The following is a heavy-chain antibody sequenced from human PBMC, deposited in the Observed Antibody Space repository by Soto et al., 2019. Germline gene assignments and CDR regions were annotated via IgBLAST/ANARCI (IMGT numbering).Heavy chain of an antibody. CDR1: GFTFSSYG. CDR3: AIDCSGGSCYEWNYYYGMDV. J-gene: IGHJ6*02. CDR2: IWYDGSNK. Sequence: GGSLRLSCAASGFTFSSYGMHWVRQAPGKGLEWVAVIWYDGSNKYYADSVKGRFTISRDNSKNTLYLQMNSLRAEDTAVYYCAIDCSGGSCYEWNYYYGMDVWGQGTTVTVSS. V-gene: IGHV3-33*01. D-gene: IGHD2-15*01.